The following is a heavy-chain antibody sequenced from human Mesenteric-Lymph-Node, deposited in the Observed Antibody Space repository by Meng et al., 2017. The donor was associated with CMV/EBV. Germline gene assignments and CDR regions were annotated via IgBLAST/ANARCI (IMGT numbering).Heavy chain of an antibody. CDR1: GFTFSSYS. V-gene: IGHV3-48*04. CDR3: ARNDYGDS. Sequence: ETLSLTCAASGFTFSSYSMNWVRQAPGKGLEWVSYISSGSSTIYYADSVKGRFTISRDNAKNSLDLQMNSLRAEDTAVYYCARNDYGDSWGQGTLVTVSS. J-gene: IGHJ4*02. CDR2: ISSGSSTI.